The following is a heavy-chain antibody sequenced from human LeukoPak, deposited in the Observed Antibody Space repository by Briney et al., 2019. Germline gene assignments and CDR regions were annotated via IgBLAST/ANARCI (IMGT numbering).Heavy chain of an antibody. CDR2: IYYSGSI. CDR1: GGSISTYY. J-gene: IGHJ4*02. D-gene: IGHD1-1*01. Sequence: SETLPLTCTVSGGSISTYYWSWIRQPPGKGLDWLGFIYYSGSINYYPSLKSRVTISVATSKNQFSLKLSSVAAADTAVYCCARALYNRFFDYWGQGTLVTVSS. CDR3: ARALYNRFFDY. V-gene: IGHV4-59*01.